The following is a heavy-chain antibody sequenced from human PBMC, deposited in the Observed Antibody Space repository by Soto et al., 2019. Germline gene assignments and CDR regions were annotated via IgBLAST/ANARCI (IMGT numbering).Heavy chain of an antibody. CDR2: IYPCDSDT. V-gene: IGHV5-51*01. J-gene: IGHJ6*02. Sequence: GESLKISCQCSGYRFTSYWIGWVRQVPGKGLEWMGIIYPCDSDTRYSPSFQGQVTISADKSISTAYLQWSSLKASDTAMYYCARRNSYYYGSGSSPMDVWGQGTTVT. CDR3: ARRNSYYYGSGSSPMDV. CDR1: GYRFTSYW. D-gene: IGHD3-10*01.